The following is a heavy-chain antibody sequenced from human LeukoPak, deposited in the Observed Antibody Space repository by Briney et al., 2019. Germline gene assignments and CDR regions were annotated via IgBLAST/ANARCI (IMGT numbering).Heavy chain of an antibody. D-gene: IGHD2-2*01. V-gene: IGHV1-24*01. CDR3: ATGHCGSTSCYGLPYFDY. J-gene: IGHJ4*02. CDR2: FDPEDGET. CDR1: GYTLTELS. Sequence: ASVKVSCKVSGYTLTELSMHWVRQAPGKGLEWMGGFDPEDGETIYAQKFQGRVTMTEDTSTDTAYMELSSLRSEDTAVYYCATGHCGSTSCYGLPYFDYWGQGTLVTVSS.